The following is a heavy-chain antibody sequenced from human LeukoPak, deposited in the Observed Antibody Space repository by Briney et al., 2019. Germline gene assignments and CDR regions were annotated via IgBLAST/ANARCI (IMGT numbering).Heavy chain of an antibody. V-gene: IGHV4-39*01. CDR2: IYSSGST. CDR1: GASVRGSPYY. D-gene: IGHD1-26*01. CDR3: AKSGGYGLIDY. Sequence: SETLSLTCTVSGASVRGSPYYWGWSRQPPGKGLEWIGSIYSSGSTYYNASLQSRVTISIETSKNQISLRLNSVTAADTAIYYCAKSGGYGLIDYWGQGTLVTVSS. J-gene: IGHJ4*01.